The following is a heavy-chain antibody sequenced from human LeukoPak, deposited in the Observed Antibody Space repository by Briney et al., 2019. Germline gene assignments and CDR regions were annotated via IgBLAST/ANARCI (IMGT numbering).Heavy chain of an antibody. J-gene: IGHJ5*02. CDR3: ARDDSSGWYAIP. CDR2: INHSGST. Sequence: SETLSLTCAVYGGSFSGYYWSWTRQPPGKGLEWIGEINHSGSTNYNPSLKSRVTISVDTSKNQFSLKLSSVTAADTAVYYCARDDSSGWYAIPWGQGTLVTVSS. CDR1: GGSFSGYY. D-gene: IGHD6-19*01. V-gene: IGHV4-34*01.